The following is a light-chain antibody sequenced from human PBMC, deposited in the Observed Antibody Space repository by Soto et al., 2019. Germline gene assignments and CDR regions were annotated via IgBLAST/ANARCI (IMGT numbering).Light chain of an antibody. V-gene: IGLV7-46*01. CDR2: DTS. J-gene: IGLJ1*01. CDR3: LLSYSGARVDV. CDR1: TGAVTSGHY. Sequence: QAVVTQEPSLTVSPGGTVTLTCGSSTGAVTSGHYPYWFQQKPGQAPRTLIYDTSNKHSWTPARFSGSLLGGKAALTLSGAQPEDEAEYYCLLSYSGARVDVFGTGTKVTVL.